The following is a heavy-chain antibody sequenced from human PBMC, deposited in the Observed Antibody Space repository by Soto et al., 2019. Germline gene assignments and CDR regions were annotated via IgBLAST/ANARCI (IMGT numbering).Heavy chain of an antibody. CDR3: ARDSTYYDTSGYQNALDI. CDR1: GFTLSSHA. V-gene: IGHV3-30-3*01. J-gene: IGHJ3*02. Sequence: GGSLRLSCAASGFTLSSHAMHWVRQTPGKGLEWVAVTSYDRSNKYYADSVKGRFTISEDNSKNTLDLQMNSLRAEDTAVYYCARDSTYYDTSGYQNALDIWGQGTLVTVSS. CDR2: TSYDRSNK. D-gene: IGHD3-22*01.